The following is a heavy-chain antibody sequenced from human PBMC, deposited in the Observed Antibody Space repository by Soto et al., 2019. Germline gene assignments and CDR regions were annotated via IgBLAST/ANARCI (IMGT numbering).Heavy chain of an antibody. J-gene: IGHJ5*02. Sequence: QVQLQESGPGLVKPSETLSLTCTVSGGSISSYYWSWIRQPPGKGLEWIGYIYYSGSTNYNPSLKSRVTTSVHPSKHQSSLKLSYVTAANTAVYYCAGGGSGYHHWFDPWGQGTLVTVSS. CDR2: IYYSGST. V-gene: IGHV4-59*01. CDR3: AGGGSGYHHWFDP. CDR1: GGSISSYY. D-gene: IGHD3-10*01.